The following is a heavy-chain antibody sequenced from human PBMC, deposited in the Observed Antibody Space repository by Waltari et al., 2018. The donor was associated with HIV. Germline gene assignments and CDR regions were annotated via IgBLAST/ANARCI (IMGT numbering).Heavy chain of an antibody. CDR1: GYPFTDYY. J-gene: IGHJ4*02. CDR3: ARDRVAGVRRNGNDF. Sequence: QVQLVQSGAEVKKPGASVRVSCKASGYPFTDYYIHWIRQDSGKGLEWMGWVNPHNGATTYAQKFQGRVTMTRDTSISTIYMDLSGLTTDDTAVFYCARDRVAGVRRNGNDFWGQGTLVTVSS. CDR2: VNPHNGAT. V-gene: IGHV1-2*02. D-gene: IGHD2-8*01.